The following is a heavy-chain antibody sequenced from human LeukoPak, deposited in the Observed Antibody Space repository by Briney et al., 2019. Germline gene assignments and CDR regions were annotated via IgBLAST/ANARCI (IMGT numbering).Heavy chain of an antibody. CDR2: IYHSGTT. J-gene: IGHJ2*01. D-gene: IGHD6-19*01. CDR1: GGSISNNNNC. CDR3: ARDISGWYDL. Sequence: SETLSLTCAVSGGSISNNNNCWSWVRQPPGTGLEWIGEIYHSGTTNYNPSLKSRVTISVDKSKSQFSLKLSSVTAADTAVYYCARDISGWYDLWGRGTPVTVSA. V-gene: IGHV4-4*02.